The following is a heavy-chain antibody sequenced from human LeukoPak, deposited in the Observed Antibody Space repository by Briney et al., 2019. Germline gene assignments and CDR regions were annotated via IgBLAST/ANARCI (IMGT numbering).Heavy chain of an antibody. D-gene: IGHD5-24*01. CDR1: GFTFTSYE. CDR2: ISSSGRTI. Sequence: PGGSLRLSCAASGFTFTSYELNWVRQAPGKGLEWVSYISSSGRTIYYADSVKGRFTISRDNTKNSLYLQMNSLRAEDTAVYYCARSRAGYGPYFDYWGQGTLVTVSS. CDR3: ARSRAGYGPYFDY. J-gene: IGHJ4*02. V-gene: IGHV3-48*03.